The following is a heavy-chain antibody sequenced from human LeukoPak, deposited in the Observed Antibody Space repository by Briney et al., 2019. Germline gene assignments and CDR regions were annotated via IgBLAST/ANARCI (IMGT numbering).Heavy chain of an antibody. J-gene: IGHJ4*02. V-gene: IGHV3-21*01. CDR3: AARDSYGSGSYPIDY. CDR2: ISTRSSYI. D-gene: IGHD3-10*01. CDR1: GFTFSSYS. Sequence: GGSLRLSCAASGFTFSSYSMNWVRQAPGKGLQWVSSISTRSSYIYYADSVKGRFTISRDNARNSLSLQMNSLRAEDTAVYYCAARDSYGSGSYPIDYSGQGTLVTVSS.